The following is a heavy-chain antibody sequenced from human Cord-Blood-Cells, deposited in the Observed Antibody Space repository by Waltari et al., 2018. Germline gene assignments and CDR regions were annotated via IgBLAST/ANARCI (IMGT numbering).Heavy chain of an antibody. CDR2: FDPEDGET. V-gene: IGHV1-24*01. J-gene: IGHJ3*02. CDR1: GYTHTELS. Sequence: QVQLVQSGAEVKKPGASVKVSCKVSGYTHTELSMHWVRRAPGTGLEWMVGFDPEDGETIYAQKFQGRVTMTEDTSTDTAYMELSSLRSEDTAVYYCATGLVRYCGGDCYSAFDIWGQGTMVTVSS. CDR3: ATGLVRYCGGDCYSAFDI. D-gene: IGHD2-21*02.